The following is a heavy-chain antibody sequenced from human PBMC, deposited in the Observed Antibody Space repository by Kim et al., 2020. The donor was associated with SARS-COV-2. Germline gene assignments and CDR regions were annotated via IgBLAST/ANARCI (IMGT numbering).Heavy chain of an antibody. V-gene: IGHV3-9*01. CDR3: AKGTRRYSGYGPTDY. D-gene: IGHD5-12*01. J-gene: IGHJ4*02. Sequence: DSVKCRFTICRDDAKDALYLQMNSLRAEDTALYYCAKGTRRYSGYGPTDYWCQGTLVTVSS.